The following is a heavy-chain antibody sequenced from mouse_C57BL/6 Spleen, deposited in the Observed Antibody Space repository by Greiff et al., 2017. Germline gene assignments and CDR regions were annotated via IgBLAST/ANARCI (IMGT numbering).Heavy chain of an antibody. D-gene: IGHD2-12*01. CDR2: IWSGGST. Sequence: VMLVESGPGLVQPSQSLSITCTVSGFSLTSYGVHWVRQSPGKGLEWLGVIWSGGSTDYNAAFISRLSISKDNSKSQVFFKMNSRQADDASIDYCARLRQGAYYAMDYWGQGTSVTVSS. J-gene: IGHJ4*01. CDR1: GFSLTSYG. V-gene: IGHV2-2*01. CDR3: ARLRQGAYYAMDY.